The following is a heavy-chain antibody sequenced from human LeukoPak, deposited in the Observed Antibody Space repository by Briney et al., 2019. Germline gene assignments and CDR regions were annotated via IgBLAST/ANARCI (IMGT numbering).Heavy chain of an antibody. D-gene: IGHD5-18*01. V-gene: IGHV4-34*01. CDR2: INHSGST. J-gene: IGHJ4*02. Sequence: SETLSLTCTVSGDSISGYYWSWIRQPPGKGLEWIGEINHSGSTNYNPSLKSRVTISVDTSKNQFSLKLSSVTAADTAVYYCARGRGYSYVSLAYFDYWGQGTLVTVSS. CDR1: GDSISGYY. CDR3: ARGRGYSYVSLAYFDY.